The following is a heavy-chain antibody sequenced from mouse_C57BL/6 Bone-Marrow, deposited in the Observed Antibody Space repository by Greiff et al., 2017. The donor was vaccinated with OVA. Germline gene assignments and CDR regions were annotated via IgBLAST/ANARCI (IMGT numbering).Heavy chain of an antibody. J-gene: IGHJ2*01. Sequence: VKLQESGAELVKPGASVKISCKASGYAFSSYWMNWVKQRPGKGLEWIGQIYPGDGDTNYNGKFKGKATLTADKSSSTAYMQLSSLTSEDSAVYFCARFRITTVPYYFDYWGQGTTLTVSS. CDR1: GYAFSSYW. D-gene: IGHD1-1*01. CDR3: ARFRITTVPYYFDY. CDR2: IYPGDGDT. V-gene: IGHV1-80*01.